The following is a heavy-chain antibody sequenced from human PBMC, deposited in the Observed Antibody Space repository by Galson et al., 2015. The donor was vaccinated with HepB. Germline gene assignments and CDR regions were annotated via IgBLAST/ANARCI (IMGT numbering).Heavy chain of an antibody. D-gene: IGHD3-22*01. CDR1: GFTFSSYA. Sequence: SLRLSCAASGFTFSSYAMSWVRQAPGKGLEWVSAISGSGGSTYYADSVKGRFTISRDNSKNTLYLQMNSLRAEDTAVYYCAILGGWLHYNPFDYWGQGTLVTVSS. CDR2: ISGSGGST. CDR3: AILGGWLHYNPFDY. V-gene: IGHV3-23*01. J-gene: IGHJ4*02.